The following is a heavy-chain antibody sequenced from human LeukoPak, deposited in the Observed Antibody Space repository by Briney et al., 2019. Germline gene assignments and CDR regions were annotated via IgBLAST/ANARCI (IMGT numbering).Heavy chain of an antibody. Sequence: SETLSLTCAVYGGSFSGYYWSWIRQPPGKGLEWIGEINHSGSTNYNPSLKSRVTISVDTSKNQFSLKLSSVTAADTAVYYCARLGVSIVVVPAAPTYYYYGMDVWGQETTVTVSS. V-gene: IGHV4-34*01. CDR2: INHSGST. CDR1: GGSFSGYY. J-gene: IGHJ6*02. D-gene: IGHD2-2*01. CDR3: ARLGVSIVVVPAAPTYYYYGMDV.